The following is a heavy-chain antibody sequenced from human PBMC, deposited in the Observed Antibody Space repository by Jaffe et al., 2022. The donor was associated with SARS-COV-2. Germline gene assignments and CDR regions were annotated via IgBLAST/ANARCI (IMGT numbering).Heavy chain of an antibody. J-gene: IGHJ4*02. CDR2: IYYSGST. CDR1: GGSISSYY. CDR3: ARGSRVTPHDY. Sequence: QVQLQESGPGLVKPSETLSLTCTVSGGSISSYYWSWIRQPPGKGLEWIGYIYYSGSTNYNPSLKSRVTISVDTSKNQFSLKLSSVTAADTAVYYCARGSRVTPHDYWGQGTLVTVSS. V-gene: IGHV4-59*01. D-gene: IGHD3-10*01.